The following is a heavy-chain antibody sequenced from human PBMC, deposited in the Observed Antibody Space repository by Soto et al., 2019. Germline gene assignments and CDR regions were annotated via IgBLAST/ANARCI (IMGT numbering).Heavy chain of an antibody. Sequence: QIQLMQSGGDVKTPGASLKVSCTTSRYTFTSHGIAWVRQAPGQGLEWMGWISTFNGKTDYAQKFQGRVTMTADTITNTVPLEVRSLRSDDTGVYYCARLLTEGATFREDAFDLWGPGTKVTVSS. D-gene: IGHD3-9*01. CDR3: ARLLTEGATFREDAFDL. V-gene: IGHV1-18*01. CDR2: ISTFNGKT. J-gene: IGHJ3*01. CDR1: RYTFTSHG.